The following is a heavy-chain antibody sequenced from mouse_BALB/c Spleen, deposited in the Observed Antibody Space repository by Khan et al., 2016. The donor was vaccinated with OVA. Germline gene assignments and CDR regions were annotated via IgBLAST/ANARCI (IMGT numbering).Heavy chain of an antibody. CDR1: GFSLSSYD. J-gene: IGHJ3*01. Sequence: QVQLQQPGPGLVAPSQTLSITCTVSGFSLSSYDVHWVRQPPGKGLEWLGVIWAGGSTNHNSALMSRLSISKDNSKSQVFLKMNSLQTDDTAMYYCARAFYYGAWFAYWGQGTLVTVSA. V-gene: IGHV2-9*02. CDR3: ARAFYYGAWFAY. CDR2: IWAGGST. D-gene: IGHD1-1*01.